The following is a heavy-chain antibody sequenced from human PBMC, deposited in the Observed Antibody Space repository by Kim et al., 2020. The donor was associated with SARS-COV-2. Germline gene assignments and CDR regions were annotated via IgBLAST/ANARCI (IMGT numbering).Heavy chain of an antibody. J-gene: IGHJ5*02. CDR3: ARSTKRWLNWFDP. Sequence: YNPSLKRRCTISVDPSKNPFSRKLGSVTAADTAVYYCARSTKRWLNWFDPWGQGTLVTVSS. V-gene: IGHV4-39*01. D-gene: IGHD5-12*01.